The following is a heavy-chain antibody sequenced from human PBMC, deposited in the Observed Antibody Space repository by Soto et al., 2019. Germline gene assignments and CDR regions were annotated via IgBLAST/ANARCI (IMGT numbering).Heavy chain of an antibody. CDR2: ISAYNGNT. CDR3: ARDPRRYCTNGVCSFDY. J-gene: IGHJ4*02. Sequence: ASAKVSCKASGYTFTSYGISWVRQAPGQGLEWMGWISAYNGNTNYAQKLQGRVTMTTDTSTSTAYMELRSLRSDDTAVYYCARDPRRYCTNGVCSFDYWGQETLVTVSS. V-gene: IGHV1-18*01. CDR1: GYTFTSYG. D-gene: IGHD2-8*01.